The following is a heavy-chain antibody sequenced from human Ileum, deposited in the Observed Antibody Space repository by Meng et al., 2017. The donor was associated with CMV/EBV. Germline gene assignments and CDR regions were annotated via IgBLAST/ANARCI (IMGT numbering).Heavy chain of an antibody. J-gene: IGHJ4*02. CDR1: GFTFSNYD. Sequence: GESLKISCAVSGFTFSNYDMNWVRQAPGKGLEWVSHIASSGSDIYYVDSVKGRFTTSRDNARNSLYLQMNSLTVEDKAVYYCARVFDVWGQGTLVTVSS. V-gene: IGHV3-48*03. CDR3: ARVFDV. CDR2: IASSGSDI.